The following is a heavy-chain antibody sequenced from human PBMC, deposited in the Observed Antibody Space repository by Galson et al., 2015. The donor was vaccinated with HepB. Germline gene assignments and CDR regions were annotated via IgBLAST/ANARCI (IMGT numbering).Heavy chain of an antibody. J-gene: IGHJ4*02. D-gene: IGHD3-10*01. CDR3: TNAYYYGSGSYPRDY. V-gene: IGHV3-15*01. CDR1: GFTFSNAW. Sequence: SLRLSCAASGFTFSNAWMSWVRQAPGKGLEWVGRIKSKTDGGTTDYAAPVKGRFTISRDDSKNTLYLQMNSLKTEDTAVYYCTNAYYYGSGSYPRDYWGQGTLVTVSS. CDR2: IKSKTDGGTT.